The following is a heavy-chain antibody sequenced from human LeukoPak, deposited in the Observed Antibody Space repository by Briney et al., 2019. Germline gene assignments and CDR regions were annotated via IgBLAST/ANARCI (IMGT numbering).Heavy chain of an antibody. V-gene: IGHV3-7*01. Sequence: GGSLRLSCAASGFTFSSSWMTWVRQTPGKGLEWVANIKEDGSEKYYVDSVKGRFTISRDNAKKSLYLQMNSLRAEDAALYYCATDVGADWGQGTLVTVSS. CDR3: ATDVGAD. CDR2: IKEDGSEK. CDR1: GFTFSSSW. J-gene: IGHJ4*02.